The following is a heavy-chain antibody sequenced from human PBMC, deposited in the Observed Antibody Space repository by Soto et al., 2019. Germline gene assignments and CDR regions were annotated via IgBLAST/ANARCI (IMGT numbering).Heavy chain of an antibody. V-gene: IGHV3-23*01. D-gene: IGHD3-3*01. CDR2: ITDSGGNK. CDR3: AKAPDFWILYYFDY. Sequence: GGSLILSCAASGFTFSSYAMSWVCQAPGKGLEWVAAITDSGGNKYYADSVKGRSTISRDNSKNTLYLQMNSLRAEDTAVYYCAKAPDFWILYYFDYWGQGTLVTVSS. CDR1: GFTFSSYA. J-gene: IGHJ4*02.